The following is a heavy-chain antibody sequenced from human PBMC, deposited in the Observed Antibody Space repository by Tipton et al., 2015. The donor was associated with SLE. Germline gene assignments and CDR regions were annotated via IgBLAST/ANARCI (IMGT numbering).Heavy chain of an antibody. CDR3: ARDGVGGIIFNDY. J-gene: IGHJ4*02. CDR2: VRFDGSDT. Sequence: GSLRLSCAASGFSFSSYGMHWVRQAPGKGLEWVAFVRFDGSDTYYGDSVKGRFSISRDNAKNTLYLQMNSLRPEDTAVYYCARDGVGGIIFNDYWGQGTLVTVSS. CDR1: GFSFSSYG. V-gene: IGHV3-30*02. D-gene: IGHD3-16*02.